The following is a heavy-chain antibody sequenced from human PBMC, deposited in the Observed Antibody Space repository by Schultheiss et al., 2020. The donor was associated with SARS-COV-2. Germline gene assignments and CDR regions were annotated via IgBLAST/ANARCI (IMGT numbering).Heavy chain of an antibody. V-gene: IGHV4-31*03. J-gene: IGHJ5*02. CDR1: GGSISSSSYY. CDR2: IYYSGST. D-gene: IGHD6-13*01. CDR3: ARSNRAAAVNWFDP. Sequence: SQTLSLTCTVSGGSISSSSYYWSWIRQHPGKGLEWIGYIYYSGSTYYNPSLKSRVTISVDTSKNQFSLKLSSVTAADTAVYYCARSNRAAAVNWFDPWGQGTLVTVSS.